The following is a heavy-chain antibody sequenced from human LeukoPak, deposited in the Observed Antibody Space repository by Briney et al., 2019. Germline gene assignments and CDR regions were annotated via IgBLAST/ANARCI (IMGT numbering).Heavy chain of an antibody. V-gene: IGHV3-23*01. D-gene: IGHD2-8*01. CDR1: GFTFRTYA. Sequence: GGSLRLSCAASGFTFRTYAMAWVRQAPGKGLAGVSCIHDYGGDTYYEDSVKGRFAISRDNSKNTLYLQMNSLRAEDTAAYYCVKRPSESCANGGCYFNSWGQGALVTVSS. CDR3: VKRPSESCANGGCYFNS. CDR2: IHDYGGDT. J-gene: IGHJ4*02.